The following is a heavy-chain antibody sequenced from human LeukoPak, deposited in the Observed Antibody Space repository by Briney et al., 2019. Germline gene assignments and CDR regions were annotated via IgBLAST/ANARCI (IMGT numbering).Heavy chain of an antibody. Sequence: GGSLRLSCAASGFTFSGSAIHLVRQSFGKGLEWIGHIDKEKNSYATASAYAVSVEGRFTVSRDDSKNMAFLQMSGLKTEDTALYFCTRDSGTYNWLDPWGQGTLVTVSS. J-gene: IGHJ5*02. V-gene: IGHV3-73*01. CDR3: TRDSGTYNWLDP. CDR1: GFTFSGSA. D-gene: IGHD1-26*01. CDR2: IDKEKNSYAT.